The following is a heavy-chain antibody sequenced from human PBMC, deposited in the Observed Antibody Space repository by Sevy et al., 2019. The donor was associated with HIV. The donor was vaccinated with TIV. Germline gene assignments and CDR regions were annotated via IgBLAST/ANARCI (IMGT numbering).Heavy chain of an antibody. J-gene: IGHJ4*02. Sequence: APVKVSCKASGYSFTRYGISWVRQAPGQGLEWMGWISAHNGDTNYAQKFQGRITMTTDTSTSTAYMELRSLRSDDTAVYYCARDYCSGGSCYGALAYWGQGTLVTVSS. CDR2: ISAHNGDT. D-gene: IGHD2-15*01. CDR1: GYSFTRYG. V-gene: IGHV1-18*01. CDR3: ARDYCSGGSCYGALAY.